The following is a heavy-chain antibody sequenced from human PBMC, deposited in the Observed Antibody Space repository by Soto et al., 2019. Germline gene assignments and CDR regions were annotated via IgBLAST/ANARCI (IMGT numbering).Heavy chain of an antibody. CDR2: INHSGST. Sequence: SETLSLTCAVYGGSFSGYYWSWIRQPPGKGLEWIGEINHSGSTNYNPSLKSRVTISVDTSKNQFSLKLSSVTAADTAVYYCARGVVLGRRPQLHYDSSGYPALDYWGQGTLVTVSS. D-gene: IGHD3-22*01. CDR1: GGSFSGYY. V-gene: IGHV4-34*01. J-gene: IGHJ4*02. CDR3: ARGVVLGRRPQLHYDSSGYPALDY.